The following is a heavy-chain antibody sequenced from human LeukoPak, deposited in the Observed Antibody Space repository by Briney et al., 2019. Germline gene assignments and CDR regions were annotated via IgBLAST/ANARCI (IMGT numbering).Heavy chain of an antibody. CDR1: GGSFSGYY. CDR3: ARMVRGYDQPRRGWFDP. CDR2: INHSGST. Sequence: SETLSLTCAVYGGSFSGYYWSWIRQPPGKGLEWIGEINHSGSTSHSPSLKSRVTISVDTSKNQFSLKLSSVTAADTAVYYCARMVRGYDQPRRGWFDPWGQGTLVTVSS. D-gene: IGHD5-12*01. V-gene: IGHV4-34*01. J-gene: IGHJ5*02.